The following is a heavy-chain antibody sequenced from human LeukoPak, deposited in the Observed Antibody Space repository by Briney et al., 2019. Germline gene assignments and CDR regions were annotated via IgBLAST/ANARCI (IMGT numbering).Heavy chain of an antibody. CDR2: INPSGGST. V-gene: IGHV1-46*01. CDR3: ARDPYYYGSGRPFDY. D-gene: IGHD3-10*01. CDR1: GYTFTGYY. J-gene: IGHJ4*02. Sequence: ASVKASCTASGYTFTGYYMHWVRQAPGQGLEWMGIINPSGGSTSYAQKFQGRVTMTRDTSTSTVYMELSSLRSEDTAVYYCARDPYYYGSGRPFDYWGQGTLVTVSS.